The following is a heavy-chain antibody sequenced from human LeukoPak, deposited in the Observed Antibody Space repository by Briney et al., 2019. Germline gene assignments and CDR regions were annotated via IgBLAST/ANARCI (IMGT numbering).Heavy chain of an antibody. CDR1: GGSISSGSYY. Sequence: PSQTLSLTCTVSGGSISSGSYYWSWIRQPAGKGLEWIGRIYTSGSTNYNPSLKSRVTISVDTSKNQFSPKLSSVTAADTAVYYCARGDYDAFDIWGQGTMVTVS. CDR2: IYTSGST. D-gene: IGHD4-17*01. J-gene: IGHJ3*02. CDR3: ARGDYDAFDI. V-gene: IGHV4-61*02.